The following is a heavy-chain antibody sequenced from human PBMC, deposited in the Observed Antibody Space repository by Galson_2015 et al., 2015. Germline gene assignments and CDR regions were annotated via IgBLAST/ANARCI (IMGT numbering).Heavy chain of an antibody. V-gene: IGHV1-18*01. CDR3: ARDLSLITFGGVIVIPRTPPHPFDY. D-gene: IGHD3-16*02. CDR2: ISAYNGNT. CDR1: GYTFTSYG. Sequence: SVKVSCKASGYTFTSYGISWVRQAPGQGLEWMGWISAYNGNTNYAQKLQGRVTMTTDTSTSTAYMELRSLRSDDTAVYYCARDLSLITFGGVIVIPRTPPHPFDYWGQGTLVTVSS. J-gene: IGHJ4*02.